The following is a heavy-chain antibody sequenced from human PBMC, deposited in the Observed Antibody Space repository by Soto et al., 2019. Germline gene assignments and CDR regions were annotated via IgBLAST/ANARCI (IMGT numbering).Heavy chain of an antibody. CDR2: IRNQVNSHST. CDR3: ANVAVSDYSFDY. D-gene: IGHD2-21*01. V-gene: IGHV3-72*01. CDR1: GFTFSDHY. J-gene: IGHJ4*02. Sequence: EVQLVESGGGVVQPGGSLRLSCAASGFTFSDHYIDWVRQPPGKGLEWVGRIRNQVNSHSTEYAASVKGRFTISRDDSKDSLELQMNRLKAEDTAVYYCANVAVSDYSFDYWGQGILVTVSS.